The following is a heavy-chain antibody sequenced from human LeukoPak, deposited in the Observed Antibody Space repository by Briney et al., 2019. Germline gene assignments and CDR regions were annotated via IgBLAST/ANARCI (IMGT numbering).Heavy chain of an antibody. CDR1: GYTFTGYY. D-gene: IGHD2-2*01. CDR3: ARVSGYCSSTSRSHFDY. Sequence: ASVKVSCKASGYTFTGYYMHWVRQAPGQGLEWMGRINPNSGGTNYAQKFQGRVTMTRDTSISTAYMELSRLRSDDTAVYYCARVSGYCSSTSRSHFDYWGQGTLVTVSS. CDR2: INPNSGGT. J-gene: IGHJ4*02. V-gene: IGHV1-2*06.